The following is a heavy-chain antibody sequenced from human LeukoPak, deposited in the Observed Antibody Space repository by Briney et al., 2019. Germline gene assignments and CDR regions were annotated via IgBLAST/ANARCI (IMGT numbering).Heavy chain of an antibody. CDR3: AKDTSYSSSPDAFDI. J-gene: IGHJ3*02. D-gene: IGHD6-6*01. V-gene: IGHV3-30*02. CDR2: IWYGGSNK. CDR1: GFTFSSYG. Sequence: GGSLRLSRAASGFTFSSYGMHWVRQAPGKGLEWVAVIWYGGSNKYYADSVKGRFTISRDNSKNTLYLQMNSLRAEDTAVYYCAKDTSYSSSPDAFDIWGQGTMVTVSS.